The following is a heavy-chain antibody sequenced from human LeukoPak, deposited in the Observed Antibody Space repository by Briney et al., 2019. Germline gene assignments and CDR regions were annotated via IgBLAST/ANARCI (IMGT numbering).Heavy chain of an antibody. CDR3: ARGKPCGDYSY. J-gene: IGHJ4*02. D-gene: IGHD4-17*01. CDR1: GGSISSGDYY. CDR2: IYYSGST. Sequence: SETLSLTCTVSGGSISSGDYYRSWIRQPPGKGLEWIGYIYYSGSTYYNPSLKSRVTISVDTSKNQFSLKLSSVTAADTAVYYCARGKPCGDYSYWGQGTLVTVSS. V-gene: IGHV4-30-4*01.